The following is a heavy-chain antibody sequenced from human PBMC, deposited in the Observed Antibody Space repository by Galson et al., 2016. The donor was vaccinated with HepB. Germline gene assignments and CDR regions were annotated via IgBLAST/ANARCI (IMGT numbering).Heavy chain of an antibody. CDR3: PKNSYDCYWFPYFDY. D-gene: IGHD2-21*01. CDR1: GYTFTNYG. Sequence: SVKVSCKASGYTFTNYGITWVRQAPGQGLEWMGWISAYNGNTNYAQKVQGRVTMTTDTSTSTAYMELRSLRSDDTAVYYCPKNSYDCYWFPYFDYWGQGSLVTVSS. CDR2: ISAYNGNT. J-gene: IGHJ4*02. V-gene: IGHV1-18*04.